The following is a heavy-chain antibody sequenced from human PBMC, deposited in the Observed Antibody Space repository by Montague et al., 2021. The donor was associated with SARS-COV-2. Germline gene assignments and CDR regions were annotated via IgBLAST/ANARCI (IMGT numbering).Heavy chain of an antibody. D-gene: IGHD5-24*01. CDR3: ARVAELHVFSCYYYGLDV. V-gene: IGHV4-59*01. Sequence: SETLSLTCSVSGGSLSSFYWSWIRQPPGKGLEYIGYIHYSGSTNFSPSLNSRVSISLDTSKNQFSLNLRSVTTADTAVYYCARVAELHVFSCYYYGLDVWGQGTTVTVSS. CDR1: GGSLSSFY. J-gene: IGHJ6*02. CDR2: IHYSGST.